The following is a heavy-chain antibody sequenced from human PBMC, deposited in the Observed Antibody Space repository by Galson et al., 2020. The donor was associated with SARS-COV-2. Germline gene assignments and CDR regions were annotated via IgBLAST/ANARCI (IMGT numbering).Heavy chain of an antibody. CDR3: ARGRPSSYGSWSCFLYYYYCGMDG. CDR1: GGSFSGNS. J-gene: IGHJ6*02. D-gene: IGHD3-10*01. Sequence: ETSETLSLTCAVYGGSFSGNSWSWVRQPPGKGLEWIGEITHSGSATYNPSLESRVTISIDTSKNQFSLKVTSVTAADTAMYYCARGRPSSYGSWSCFLYYYYCGMDGWGRGTSVTGSS. V-gene: IGHV4-34*01. CDR2: ITHSGSA.